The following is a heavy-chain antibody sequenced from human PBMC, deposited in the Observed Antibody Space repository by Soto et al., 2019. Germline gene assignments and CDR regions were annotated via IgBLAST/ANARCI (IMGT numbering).Heavy chain of an antibody. Sequence: QITLEESGPTLVSPTQPLTLTCTVSGFSLSTDAVGVAWIRQPPGKALEWLALIYWNDEARYKSSLNNRLTITKDTSKNQVVLTMTDMAPLDTATYFCAHRIAAPGRTLDYWGQGILVTVSS. CDR3: AHRIAAPGRTLDY. V-gene: IGHV2-5*01. D-gene: IGHD6-13*01. CDR1: GFSLSTDAVG. CDR2: IYWNDEA. J-gene: IGHJ4*02.